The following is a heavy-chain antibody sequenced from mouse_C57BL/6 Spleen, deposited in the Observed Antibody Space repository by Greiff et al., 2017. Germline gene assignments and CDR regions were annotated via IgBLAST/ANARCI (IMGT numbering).Heavy chain of an antibody. V-gene: IGHV1-64*01. J-gene: IGHJ4*01. CDR3: AREGSSSYYYAMDY. CDR2: IHPNSGST. D-gene: IGHD1-3*01. CDR1: GYTFTSYW. Sequence: QVQLKQPGAELVKPGASVKLSCKASGYTFTSYWMHWVKQRPGQGLEWIGMIHPNSGSTNYNEKFKSKATLTVDKSSSTAYMQLSSLTSEDSAVYYCAREGSSSYYYAMDYWGQGTSVTVSS.